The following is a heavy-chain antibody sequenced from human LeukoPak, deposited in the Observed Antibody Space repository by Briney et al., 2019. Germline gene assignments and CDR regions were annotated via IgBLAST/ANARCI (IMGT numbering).Heavy chain of an antibody. CDR3: AKDRVAVMWWSRVSPTYYYYMDV. CDR2: IRYDGSNK. D-gene: IGHD2-21*01. CDR1: GFTFSSYG. Sequence: GGSLRLSCAASGFTFSSYGMHGVRQAPGKGLEWVAFIRYDGSNKYYADSVKGRFTISRDNSKNTLYLQMNSLRAEDTAVYYCAKDRVAVMWWSRVSPTYYYYMDVWGKGTTVTVSS. V-gene: IGHV3-30*02. J-gene: IGHJ6*03.